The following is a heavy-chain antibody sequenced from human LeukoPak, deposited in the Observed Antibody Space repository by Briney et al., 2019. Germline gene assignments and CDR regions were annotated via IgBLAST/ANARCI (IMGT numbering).Heavy chain of an antibody. J-gene: IGHJ4*02. D-gene: IGHD2-2*02. CDR3: AKDRLLGYCSSTSCYTLPFDS. V-gene: IGHV3-23*01. Sequence: PGGSLRPSCAAPGFTFSSYAMSWVRQAPGKGLEWVSAVSGSGSSTFYADSVKGRFTISRDNSKNTLYLQMNSLRAEDTAVYYCAKDRLLGYCSSTSCYTLPFDSWGQGTLVTVSS. CDR1: GFTFSSYA. CDR2: VSGSGSST.